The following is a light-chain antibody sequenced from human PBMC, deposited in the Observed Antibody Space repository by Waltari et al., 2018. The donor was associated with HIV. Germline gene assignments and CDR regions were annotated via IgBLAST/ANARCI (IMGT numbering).Light chain of an antibody. J-gene: IGLJ1*01. Sequence: SYVLTQAPSVSVAPGQTARITCGGNNIGSKSVHWYQQRPGQAPVLVVYDDIDRPSGLPERFSGSNSGNTATLTISRVEAGDEADYYCQVWDITTDHHVFGNGTKVTVL. CDR3: QVWDITTDHHV. CDR1: NIGSKS. V-gene: IGLV3-21*02. CDR2: DDI.